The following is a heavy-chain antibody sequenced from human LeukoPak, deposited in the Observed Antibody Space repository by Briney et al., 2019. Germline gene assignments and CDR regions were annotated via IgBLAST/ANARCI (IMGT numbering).Heavy chain of an antibody. D-gene: IGHD3-22*01. J-gene: IGHJ3*02. CDR1: GYTLTELS. V-gene: IGHV1-24*01. CDR3: ATGIEVSSDAFDI. CDR2: FAPEDGET. Sequence: ASVKVSCTVSGYTLTELSMHWVRQAPGKGLEWMGGFAPEDGETIYAQKFKGRVTMTEDKSRDTAYMEMSSLRSEDTAVYYCATGIEVSSDAFDIWGQGTMVTVSS.